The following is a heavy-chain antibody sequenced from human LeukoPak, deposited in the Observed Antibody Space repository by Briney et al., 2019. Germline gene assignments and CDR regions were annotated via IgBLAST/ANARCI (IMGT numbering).Heavy chain of an antibody. J-gene: IGHJ4*02. Sequence: ASVKVSCKVSGYTLTELSMHWVRQAPGKGLEWMGGFDPEDGETIYAQKFQGRVTMTEDTSTDTAYMELSSLRSEDTAVYYCATAYPDQLTYYDFWGGYYLWGQGTLVTVSS. CDR3: ATAYPDQLTYYDFWGGYYL. D-gene: IGHD3-3*01. CDR1: GYTLTELS. V-gene: IGHV1-24*01. CDR2: FDPEDGET.